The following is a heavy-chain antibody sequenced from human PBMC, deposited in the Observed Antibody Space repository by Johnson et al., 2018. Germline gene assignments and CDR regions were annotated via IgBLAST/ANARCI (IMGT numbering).Heavy chain of an antibody. CDR1: GFTFSSYA. CDR2: ISGSGGST. Sequence: VQLVESGGGLVQPGGSLRLSCAASGFTFSSYAMSWVRQAPGKGLEWVSAISGSGGSTYYADSVKGRFTISRENSKNTLYLQMNSLRAEDTAVYYCAKDLGLLWFGELLAAFCIWGQGTMVTVSS. J-gene: IGHJ3*02. D-gene: IGHD3-10*01. CDR3: AKDLGLLWFGELLAAFCI. V-gene: IGHV3-23*04.